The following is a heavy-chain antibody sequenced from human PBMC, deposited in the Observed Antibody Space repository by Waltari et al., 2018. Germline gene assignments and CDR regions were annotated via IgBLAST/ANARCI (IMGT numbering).Heavy chain of an antibody. CDR3: VRDFGGNLDS. CDR1: RFTVSRYW. D-gene: IGHD2-15*01. V-gene: IGHV3-74*01. CDR2: INPDGNTI. Sequence: EVQVVESGGGLVQPGGSLRLSCAASRFTVSRYWMHWVRQAPGKGLVGVSRINPDGNTINYADSGRGRFTISRDSARNTLYLQMNSLRADDTAVYYCVRDFGGNLDSWGQGTLVTVSS. J-gene: IGHJ4*02.